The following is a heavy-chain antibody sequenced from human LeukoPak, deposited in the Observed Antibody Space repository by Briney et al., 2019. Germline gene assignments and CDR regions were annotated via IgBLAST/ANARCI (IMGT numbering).Heavy chain of an antibody. D-gene: IGHD1-14*01. J-gene: IGHJ4*02. Sequence: GGSLRLSCAASGFTFSGYAMSWVRQAPGKGLEWVSTVIGSGGNTYYADSVRGRFTISRDNSKNTLYLQINSLGADDTAVYYCARGGLYKFDYWGQGTLVTVSS. CDR2: VIGSGGNT. V-gene: IGHV3-23*01. CDR1: GFTFSGYA. CDR3: ARGGLYKFDY.